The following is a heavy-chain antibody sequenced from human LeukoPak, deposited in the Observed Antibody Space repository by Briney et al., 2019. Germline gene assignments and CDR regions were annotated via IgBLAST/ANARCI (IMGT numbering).Heavy chain of an antibody. D-gene: IGHD3-10*01. CDR1: GFTFSTFSRSW. CDR3: AKDGPLLWFGESFDY. CDR2: IKEDGSQK. J-gene: IGHJ4*02. Sequence: PGGSLRLSCAASGFTFSTFSRSWMSWVRQAPGKGLEWVANIKEDGSQKYYVDSVKGRFTISRDNSKNTLYLQMNSLRAEDTAVYYCAKDGPLLWFGESFDYWGQGTLVTVSS. V-gene: IGHV3-7*03.